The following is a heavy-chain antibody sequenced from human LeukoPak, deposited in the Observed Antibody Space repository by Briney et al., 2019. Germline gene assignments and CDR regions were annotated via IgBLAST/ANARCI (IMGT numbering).Heavy chain of an antibody. J-gene: IGHJ4*02. CDR2: IAYGGSNH. D-gene: IGHD5-18*01. V-gene: IGHV3-30-3*01. Sequence: GGSLRLSCAASGFTFSDYAIYWVRQAPGKGLEWVAVIAYGGSNHYYPDSVKGRFTISRDNSRNTLYLQMNSLRAEDTAVYYCARGRGAYSYGYGIDYWGQGTLVIVSS. CDR1: GFTFSDYA. CDR3: ARGRGAYSYGYGIDY.